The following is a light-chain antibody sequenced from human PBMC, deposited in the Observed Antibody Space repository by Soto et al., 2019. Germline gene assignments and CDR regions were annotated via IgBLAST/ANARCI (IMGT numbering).Light chain of an antibody. CDR3: SSYTTSSTYV. Sequence: QSVLTQPASVSGSPGQSITISCTGTSSDVGGYSYISWYQHNPGRAPKLMIYDVSNRPSGVSDRFSGSKSGNTASLTIPRLQAEDEADYYCSSYTTSSTYVFGSGTKAPS. CDR1: SSDVGGYSY. J-gene: IGLJ1*01. V-gene: IGLV2-14*03. CDR2: DVS.